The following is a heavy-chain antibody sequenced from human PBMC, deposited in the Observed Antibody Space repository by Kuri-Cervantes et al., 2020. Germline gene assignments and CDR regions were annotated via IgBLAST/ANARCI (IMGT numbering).Heavy chain of an antibody. Sequence: GESLKISCAASGFTFSSYAMHWVRQAPGKGLEWVAVISYDGSNKYYADSVKGRFTVSRDNSKNTLYLQMNSLRAEDTAVYYCAKDQWRFLEWYYYGMDVWCQGTTVTVSS. V-gene: IGHV3-30-3*01. J-gene: IGHJ6*02. D-gene: IGHD3-3*01. CDR1: GFTFSSYA. CDR2: ISYDGSNK. CDR3: AKDQWRFLEWYYYGMDV.